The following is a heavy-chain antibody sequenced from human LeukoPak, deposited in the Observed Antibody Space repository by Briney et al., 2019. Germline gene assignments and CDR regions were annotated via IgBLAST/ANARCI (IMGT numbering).Heavy chain of an antibody. CDR1: GYSFTTYW. J-gene: IGHJ4*02. CDR3: ASGVNFRTRTGYSSSWPFDY. V-gene: IGHV5-51*01. CDR2: IYPGDSDT. Sequence: KDGESLKISCKVSGYSFTTYWIGWVRQMPGKGLEWMGIIYPGDSDTKYSPSFQGQVTISADKPISTAYLQWSSLKASDTAMYYCASGVNFRTRTGYSSSWPFDYWGQGTLVTVS. D-gene: IGHD6-13*01.